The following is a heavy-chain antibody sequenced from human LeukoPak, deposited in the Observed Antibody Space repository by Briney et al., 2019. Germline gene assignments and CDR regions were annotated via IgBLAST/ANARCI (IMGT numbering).Heavy chain of an antibody. D-gene: IGHD5-12*01. CDR2: IIPILGIA. CDR3: ARGAVLGYSGYDSYYYYGMDV. Sequence: SVKVSCKASGGTFSSYAISWVRQAPGQGLEWMGRIIPILGIANYAQKFQGRVTITADKSTSTAYMELSSLRSEDTAVYYCARGAVLGYSGYDSYYYYGMDVWGQGTTVTVSS. J-gene: IGHJ6*02. V-gene: IGHV1-69*04. CDR1: GGTFSSYA.